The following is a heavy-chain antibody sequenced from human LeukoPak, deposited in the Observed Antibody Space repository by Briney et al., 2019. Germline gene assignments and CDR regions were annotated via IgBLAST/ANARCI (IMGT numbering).Heavy chain of an antibody. CDR3: ARRLYYYDSNGRTPYDY. J-gene: IGHJ4*02. Sequence: ASVKVSCKASGYTFISYDINWVRQATGQGLEWMGWMNPNSGITGYAQKFQGRVSMTRNTSISTAYMELSSLRSEDTAVYYCARRLYYYDSNGRTPYDYWGQGTQVTVSS. CDR1: GYTFISYD. D-gene: IGHD3-22*01. CDR2: MNPNSGIT. V-gene: IGHV1-8*01.